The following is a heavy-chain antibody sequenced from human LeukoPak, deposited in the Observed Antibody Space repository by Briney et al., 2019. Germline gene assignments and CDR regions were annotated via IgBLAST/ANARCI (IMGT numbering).Heavy chain of an antibody. V-gene: IGHV1-18*01. Sequence: ASVKVSCKASGYTFTSYGVSWVRQAPGQGLEWMGWISAYNGNTNYAQKLQGRVTVTTDTSTSTAYMELRSLRSDDTAVYYCARGDRLWQYFDYWGQGTLVTVSS. CDR3: ARGDRLWQYFDY. D-gene: IGHD5-18*01. J-gene: IGHJ4*02. CDR2: ISAYNGNT. CDR1: GYTFTSYG.